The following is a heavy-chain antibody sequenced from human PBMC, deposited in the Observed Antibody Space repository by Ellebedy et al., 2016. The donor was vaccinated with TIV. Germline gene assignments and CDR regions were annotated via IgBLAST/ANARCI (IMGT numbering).Heavy chain of an antibody. V-gene: IGHV3-66*01. Sequence: GESLKISCATSGFTVSSNYMSWVRQAPGRGLEWVSLISTGGDTFYADPVKGRFTVSRDNSKNTLFLQINSLRADDTALYYCASETFNDVDLEMWGVFDLWGQGTMVTVSS. CDR1: GFTVSSNY. J-gene: IGHJ3*01. D-gene: IGHD1-1*01. CDR2: ISTGGDT. CDR3: ASETFNDVDLEMWGVFDL.